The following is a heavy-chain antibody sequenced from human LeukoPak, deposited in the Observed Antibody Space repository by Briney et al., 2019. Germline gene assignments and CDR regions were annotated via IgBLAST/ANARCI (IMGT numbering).Heavy chain of an antibody. CDR2: SSGSGGYT. D-gene: IGHD3-10*01. J-gene: IGHJ4*02. V-gene: IGHV3-23*01. CDR3: AKAFGNQYESGSGVFDS. Sequence: PGGSLRLSCEASGFTFSTYGMSWVRQAPGKGLEWVSVSSGSGGYTYYADSVKGRFTISRDNSKNTLYLKMNSLRAEDTAVYYCAKAFGNQYESGSGVFDSWGQGALVTVSS. CDR1: GFTFSTYG.